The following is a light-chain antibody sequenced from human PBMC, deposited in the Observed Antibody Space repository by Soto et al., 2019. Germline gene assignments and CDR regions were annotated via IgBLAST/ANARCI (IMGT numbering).Light chain of an antibody. CDR3: CSYGGSRAV. J-gene: IGLJ7*01. V-gene: IGLV2-23*02. Sequence: QSALTQPASVSGSPGQSITISCTGTSSDVGSHNLVSWYQQHPGQAPKLMIYEVSKRPFGVSARFSASKSGNTASLTISGLQAEDEADYYCCSYGGSRAVFGGGTQLTFL. CDR2: EVS. CDR1: SSDVGSHNL.